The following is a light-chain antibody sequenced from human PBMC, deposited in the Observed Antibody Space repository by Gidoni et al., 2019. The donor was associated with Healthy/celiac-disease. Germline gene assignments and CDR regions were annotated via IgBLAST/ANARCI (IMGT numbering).Light chain of an antibody. CDR3: QQYGSSPQT. CDR1: QSVRSRY. Sequence: IVLTQSPATLSLSPGDRATLSCGASQSVRSRYLTWYQQKPGLAPRLLIYDASLRATGIPDRFSGSGSVTDFTLTISRLEPEDFAVYYCQQYGSSPQTFGQGTKVEIK. J-gene: IGKJ1*01. CDR2: DAS. V-gene: IGKV3D-20*01.